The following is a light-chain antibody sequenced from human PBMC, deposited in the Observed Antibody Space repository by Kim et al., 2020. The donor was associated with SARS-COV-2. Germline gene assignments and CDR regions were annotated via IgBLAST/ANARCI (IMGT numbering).Light chain of an antibody. CDR3: CSYAGSSTSALYV. Sequence: ITISCTGTSRDVGSYNLVSWYQQHPGKAPKLMIYEVSKRPSGVSNRFSGSKSGNTASLTISGLQAEDEADYYCCSYAGSSTSALYVFGTGTKVTVL. V-gene: IGLV2-23*02. CDR1: SRDVGSYNL. CDR2: EVS. J-gene: IGLJ1*01.